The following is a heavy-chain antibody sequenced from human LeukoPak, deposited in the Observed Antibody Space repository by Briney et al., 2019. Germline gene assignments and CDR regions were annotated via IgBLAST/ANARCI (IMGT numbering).Heavy chain of an antibody. CDR3: TRYHCSSTSCSRPDY. CDR2: IRSKAYGGTT. CDR1: GFTFGDYA. V-gene: IGHV3-49*04. Sequence: GGSLRLSCTASGFTFGDYAISWVRQAPGKGLEWVGFIRSKAYGGTTEYAASVKGRFTISRDDSKSIAYLQMNSLKTEDTAVYYCTRYHCSSTSCSRPDYWGQGTLVTVSS. D-gene: IGHD2-2*01. J-gene: IGHJ4*02.